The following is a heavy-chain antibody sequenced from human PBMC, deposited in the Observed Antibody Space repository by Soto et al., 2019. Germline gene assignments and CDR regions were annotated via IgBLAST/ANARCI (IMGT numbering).Heavy chain of an antibody. CDR2: IYPGDSDT. V-gene: IGHV5-51*01. Sequence: GESLKISCKGSGYSFTSYWIGWVRQMPGKGLEWMGIIYPGDSDTRYSPSFQGQVTISADKSISTAYLQWSSLKASDTAMYYCARHGYHRTSVAGTRGLGYWGQGTLVTVSS. CDR3: ARHGYHRTSVAGTRGLGY. CDR1: GYSFTSYW. J-gene: IGHJ4*02. D-gene: IGHD6-19*01.